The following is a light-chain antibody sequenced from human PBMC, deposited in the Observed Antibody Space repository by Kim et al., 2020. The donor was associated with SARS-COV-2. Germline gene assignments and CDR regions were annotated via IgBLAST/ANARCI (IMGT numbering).Light chain of an antibody. CDR3: AVWDDSLNGPV. J-gene: IGLJ3*02. CDR2: SNN. V-gene: IGLV1-44*01. Sequence: QSVLTQPPSASGTPGQRVTISCSGSSSNIGSNTVNWYQQVPRTAPKLLIYSNNQRPSGVPDRFSGSKSGTSASLAISGLQSEDEADCYCAVWDDSLNGPVFGGGTQLTVL. CDR1: SSNIGSNT.